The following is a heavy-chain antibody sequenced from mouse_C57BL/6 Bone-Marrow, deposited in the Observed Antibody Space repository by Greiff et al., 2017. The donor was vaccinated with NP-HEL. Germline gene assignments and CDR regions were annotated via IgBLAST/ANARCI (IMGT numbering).Heavy chain of an antibody. CDR1: GYPFTDYE. CDR2: IDPETGGT. V-gene: IGHV1-15*01. J-gene: IGHJ2*01. D-gene: IGHD1-1*01. Sequence: QVQLQQSGAELVRPGASVTLSCTASGYPFTDYEMHWVKQTPVHGLEWIGAIDPETGGTAYNQKFKGKAILTADKSSSTAYMELRSLTSEDSAVYYCTRDYGSSSYYWGQGTTLTVSS. CDR3: TRDYGSSSYY.